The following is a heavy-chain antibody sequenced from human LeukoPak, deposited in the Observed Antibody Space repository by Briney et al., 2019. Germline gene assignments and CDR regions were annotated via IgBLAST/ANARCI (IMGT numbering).Heavy chain of an antibody. Sequence: GGSLRLSCAASGFTFSSYAMHWVRQAPGKGLEWVAVISYDGSNKYYADSVKGRFTISRDNSKNTQYLQMSSLRAEDTAVYYCATDRGWRTSGYYLYYFEYWGQGTLVTYSS. CDR3: ATDRGWRTSGYYLYYFEY. CDR2: ISYDGSNK. CDR1: GFTFSSYA. D-gene: IGHD3-3*01. V-gene: IGHV3-30*04. J-gene: IGHJ4*02.